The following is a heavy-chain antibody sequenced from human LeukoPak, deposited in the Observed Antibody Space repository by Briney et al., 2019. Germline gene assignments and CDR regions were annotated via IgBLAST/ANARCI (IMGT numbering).Heavy chain of an antibody. CDR2: IYYSGST. CDR1: GGSISSSSYY. V-gene: IGHV4-39*07. D-gene: IGHD6-13*01. J-gene: IGHJ3*02. Sequence: SETLSLTCTVSGGSISSSSYYWGWIRQPPGKGLEWIGSIYYSGSTYYNPSLKSRVTISVDTSENQFSLKLSSVTAADTAVYYCARTRKYSSSWYAVNDAFDIWGQGTMVTVSS. CDR3: ARTRKYSSSWYAVNDAFDI.